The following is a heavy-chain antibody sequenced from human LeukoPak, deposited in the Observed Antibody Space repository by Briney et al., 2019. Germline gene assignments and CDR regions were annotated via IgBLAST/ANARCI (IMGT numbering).Heavy chain of an antibody. CDR2: IRYDGSNK. D-gene: IGHD3-10*01. CDR1: GFTFSSYG. Sequence: PGGSLRLSCAASGFTFSSYGMHWVRQAPGKGLEWVAFIRYDGSNKYYADSVKGRFTISRDNSKNTLYLQMNSLKAEDTAVYYCAKDGVVRGLGPYYFDSWGQGSLVTVSS. CDR3: AKDGVVRGLGPYYFDS. J-gene: IGHJ4*02. V-gene: IGHV3-30*02.